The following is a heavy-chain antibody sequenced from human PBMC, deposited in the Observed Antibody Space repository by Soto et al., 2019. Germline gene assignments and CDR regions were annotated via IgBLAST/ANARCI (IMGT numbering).Heavy chain of an antibody. J-gene: IGHJ4*02. V-gene: IGHV3-74*01. CDR1: GFTFSSYW. Sequence: PGGSLRLSCAASGFTFSSYWMHWVRQAPGKGLVWVSRINSDGSSTSYADSVKGRFTISRGNAKNTLYLQMNSLRAEDTAVYYCARDQGYCSGGSCYVAGYWGQGTLVTVSS. CDR3: ARDQGYCSGGSCYVAGY. CDR2: INSDGSST. D-gene: IGHD2-15*01.